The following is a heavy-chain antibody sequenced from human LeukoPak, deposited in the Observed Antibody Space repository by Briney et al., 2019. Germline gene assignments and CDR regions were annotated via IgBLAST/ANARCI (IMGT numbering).Heavy chain of an antibody. Sequence: SETLSLTCTVSGGSISNYYWSWIRQPAGKGLEWIGRIHTTGSTNYNPSLKSRVTISVDKSKNQFSLKLSSVTAADTAVYYCARGGGYSGYVAFDIWGQGTMVTVSS. CDR1: GGSISNYY. CDR3: ARGGGYSGYVAFDI. J-gene: IGHJ3*02. CDR2: IHTTGST. D-gene: IGHD5-12*01. V-gene: IGHV4-4*07.